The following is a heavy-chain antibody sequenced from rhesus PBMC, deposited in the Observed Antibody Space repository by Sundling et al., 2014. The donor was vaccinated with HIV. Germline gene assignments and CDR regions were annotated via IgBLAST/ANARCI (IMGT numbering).Heavy chain of an antibody. J-gene: IGHJ4*01. V-gene: IGHV4-93*02. CDR3: ARTGPWTGFYXFDF. CDR2: VYGSGTST. CDR1: GGSINSSNW. Sequence: QVQLQESGPAVVKPSETLSLTCAVSGGSINSSNWWSWIRQSPGKGLEWVGSVYGSGTSTDYNPSLKSRLTLSVDTSQNHLSLKLTSVTAADTAIYYCARTGPWTGFYXFDFWGQGVLVTVSS. D-gene: IGHD3-3*01.